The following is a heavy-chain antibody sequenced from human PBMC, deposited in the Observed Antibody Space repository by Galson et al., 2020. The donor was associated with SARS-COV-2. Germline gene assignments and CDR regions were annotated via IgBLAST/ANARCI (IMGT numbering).Heavy chain of an antibody. Sequence: SETLSLTCTVSGGSISSSSYYWGWIRQPPGKGLEWIGSIYYSGSTYYNPSLKSRVTISVDTSKNQFSLKLSSVTAADTAVYYCARHGAVAYYYYYGMDVWGQGTTVTVSS. J-gene: IGHJ6*02. CDR1: GGSISSSSYY. CDR3: ARHGAVAYYYYYGMDV. V-gene: IGHV4-39*01. CDR2: IYYSGST. D-gene: IGHD6-19*01.